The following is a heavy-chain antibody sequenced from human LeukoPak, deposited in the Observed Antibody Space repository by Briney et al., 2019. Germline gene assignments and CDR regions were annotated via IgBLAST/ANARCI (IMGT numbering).Heavy chain of an antibody. Sequence: SETLSLTCTVSGGSLSSSSYYWGWLRQPPGTGLEWIGSIYYSGSTYYNPSLKSRVTISVDTSKKQFSLKLSSVTAADTAVYYCATSVEMATRYYFDYWGQGTLVTVSS. CDR2: IYYSGST. CDR1: GGSLSSSSYY. CDR3: ATSVEMATRYYFDY. J-gene: IGHJ4*02. V-gene: IGHV4-39*01. D-gene: IGHD5-24*01.